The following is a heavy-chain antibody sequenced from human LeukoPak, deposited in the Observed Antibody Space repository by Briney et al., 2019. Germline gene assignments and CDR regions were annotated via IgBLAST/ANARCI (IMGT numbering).Heavy chain of an antibody. CDR2: VIALFNTP. J-gene: IGHJ6*03. CDR1: GDNFNNYI. Sequence: GASVKVSCKASGDNFNNYIITWVRQAPGQGLEWMGGVIALFNTPNYAQKFQGRVTMSTDESTHTSYMELRSLRSADTAVYYCARVDRSYFYMDVWAKGPRSPSP. V-gene: IGHV1-69*05. CDR3: ARVDRSYFYMDV.